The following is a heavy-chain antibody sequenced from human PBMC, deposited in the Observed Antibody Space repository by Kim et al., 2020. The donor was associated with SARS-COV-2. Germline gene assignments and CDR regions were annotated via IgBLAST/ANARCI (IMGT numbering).Heavy chain of an antibody. Sequence: WGSLRLSCAASGFTFSNAWMNWVRQAPGKGLEWVGRIKSKINGGTTGYAAPVKGRSNISRNDSKNTLYLQMSSLKTEDTAVYYGTSDLGDYCGGACYSRVWGLGTTVTVSS. V-gene: IGHV3-15*01. CDR2: IKSKINGGTT. CDR3: TSDLGDYCGGACYSRV. CDR1: GFTFSNAW. J-gene: IGHJ6*02. D-gene: IGHD2-21*02.